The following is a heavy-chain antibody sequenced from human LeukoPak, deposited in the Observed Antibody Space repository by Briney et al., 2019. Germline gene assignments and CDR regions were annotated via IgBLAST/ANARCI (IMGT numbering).Heavy chain of an antibody. CDR3: ARARSSTNYDILTGYYLFDY. CDR2: IIPIFGTA. J-gene: IGHJ4*02. CDR1: GGTFSSYA. D-gene: IGHD3-9*01. V-gene: IGHV1-69*06. Sequence: GASVKVSCKASGGTFSSYAISWVRQAPGQGLEWMGGIIPIFGTANYAQKFQGRVTITADKSTSTAYMELSSLRSEDTAVYYCARARSSTNYDILTGYYLFDYWGQGTLVTVSS.